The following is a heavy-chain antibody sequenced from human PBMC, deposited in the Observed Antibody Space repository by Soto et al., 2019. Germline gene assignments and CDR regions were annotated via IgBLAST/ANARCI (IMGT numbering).Heavy chain of an antibody. J-gene: IGHJ4*02. CDR2: ISSTGGNQ. D-gene: IGHD4-4*01. Sequence: PGGSLRLSCAASGFTFTAYAMIWVRQSPGRGLEWVAGISSTGGNQYYGDSVKGRFVISRDNSKNTVYLEMNSLRADDTALYYCAVRSGDYNRVDYWGRGTLVTVSS. V-gene: IGHV3-23*01. CDR1: GFTFTAYA. CDR3: AVRSGDYNRVDY.